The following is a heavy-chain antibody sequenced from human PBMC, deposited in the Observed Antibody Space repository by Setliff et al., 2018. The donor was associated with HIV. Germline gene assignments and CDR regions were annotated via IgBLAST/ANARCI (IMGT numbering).Heavy chain of an antibody. D-gene: IGHD7-27*01. V-gene: IGHV3-30*04. CDR3: AKDDQRSGASDY. CDR2: ISYDGSNK. J-gene: IGHJ4*02. Sequence: GSLRLSCAASGFTFSSYAMHWVRQAPGKGLEWVAVISYDGSNKYYADSVKGRFTISRDNSKNTLYLQMNSLRAEDTAVYYCAKDDQRSGASDYWGQGTLVTVSS. CDR1: GFTFSSYA.